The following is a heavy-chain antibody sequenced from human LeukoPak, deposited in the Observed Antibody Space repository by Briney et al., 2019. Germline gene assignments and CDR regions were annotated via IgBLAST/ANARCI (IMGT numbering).Heavy chain of an antibody. V-gene: IGHV3-7*01. CDR3: AREEEYQLLTGERWDAFDI. CDR2: IKQDGSEK. Sequence: PGGSLRLSCAASGFTFSSYWMSWVRQAPGKGLEWVANIKQDGSEKYYVDSVKGRFTISRDNAKNSLYLQMNSLRAEDTAVYYCAREEEYQLLTGERWDAFDIWGQGTMVTVSS. CDR1: GFTFSSYW. J-gene: IGHJ3*02. D-gene: IGHD2-2*01.